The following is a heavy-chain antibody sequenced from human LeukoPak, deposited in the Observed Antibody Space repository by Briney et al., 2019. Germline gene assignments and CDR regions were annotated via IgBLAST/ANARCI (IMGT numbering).Heavy chain of an antibody. D-gene: IGHD1-26*01. CDR3: ARQSFAPFQVGPETPIES. Sequence: PSETLSLTCAVSGGSISSSNWWSWVRQPPGKGLEWIGEIYHSGSTNHNPSLKSRVTISVDKSKNQFSLKLTSVTAADTAVYYCARQSFAPFQVGPETPIESWGQGTLVTVSS. CDR2: IYHSGST. V-gene: IGHV4-4*02. J-gene: IGHJ4*02. CDR1: GGSISSSNW.